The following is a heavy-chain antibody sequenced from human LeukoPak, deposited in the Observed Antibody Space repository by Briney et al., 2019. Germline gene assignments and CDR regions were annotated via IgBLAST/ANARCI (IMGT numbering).Heavy chain of an antibody. CDR3: AKVLSSGGHWFDY. Sequence: TGGSLRLSCAASGFAFSSYAMTWVRQAPGKGLEWVSGISSGGGSTYYADSMKGRFTNSRDNSENTLYLQMNSLRAEDTAVYYCAKVLSSGGHWFDYWGQGSLVTVSS. J-gene: IGHJ4*02. D-gene: IGHD6-19*01. CDR1: GFAFSSYA. V-gene: IGHV3-23*01. CDR2: ISSGGGST.